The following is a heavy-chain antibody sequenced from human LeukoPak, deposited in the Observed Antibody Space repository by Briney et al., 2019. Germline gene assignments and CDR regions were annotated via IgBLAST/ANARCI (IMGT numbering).Heavy chain of an antibody. Sequence: ASVKVSCKVSGYTLTELSMHWVRQAPGKGPEWRGGFDPEDGETIYAQKFQGRVTMTEDTSTDTAYMELSSLRSEDTAVYYCATDLWFGEALPWYWGQGTLVTVSS. CDR3: ATDLWFGEALPWY. J-gene: IGHJ4*02. D-gene: IGHD3-10*01. V-gene: IGHV1-24*01. CDR2: FDPEDGET. CDR1: GYTLTELS.